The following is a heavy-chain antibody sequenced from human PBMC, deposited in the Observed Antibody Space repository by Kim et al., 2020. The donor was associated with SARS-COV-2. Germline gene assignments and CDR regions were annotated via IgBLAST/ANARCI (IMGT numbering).Heavy chain of an antibody. CDR3: AKDIGGELRGNYYYYYGMDV. J-gene: IGHJ6*02. D-gene: IGHD1-26*01. V-gene: IGHV3-30*02. Sequence: RFTISRDNSKNTLYLQMNSLRAEDTAVYYCAKDIGGELRGNYYYYYGMDVWGQGTTVTVSS.